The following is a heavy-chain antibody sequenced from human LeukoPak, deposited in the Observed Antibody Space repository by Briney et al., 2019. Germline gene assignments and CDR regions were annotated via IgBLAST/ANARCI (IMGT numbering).Heavy chain of an antibody. CDR1: GGSFSGYY. J-gene: IGHJ4*02. CDR2: INHSGST. D-gene: IGHD2-2*02. CDR3: ARHSDIVVVPAALHFDY. Sequence: SETLSLTCAVYGGSFSGYYWSWIRQPPGKGLEWIGEINHSGSTNYNPSLKSRVTISVDTSKNQFSLKLSSVTAADTAVYYCARHSDIVVVPAALHFDYWGQGTLVTVSS. V-gene: IGHV4-34*01.